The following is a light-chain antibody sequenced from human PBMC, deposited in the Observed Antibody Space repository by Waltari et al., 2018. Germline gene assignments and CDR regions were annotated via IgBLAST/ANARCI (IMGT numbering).Light chain of an antibody. CDR2: DAS. CDR3: QKYGTRPAT. CDR1: QSVGRT. Sequence: EIVLTQSPASLSLSPADRATLSCRANQSVGRTLAWYQQKPGQAPRLLIYDASSRATGIPDRFSGSGSGTDFSLTISRLEPEDFAVYYCQKYGTRPATFGQGTKVEVK. J-gene: IGKJ1*01. V-gene: IGKV3-20*01.